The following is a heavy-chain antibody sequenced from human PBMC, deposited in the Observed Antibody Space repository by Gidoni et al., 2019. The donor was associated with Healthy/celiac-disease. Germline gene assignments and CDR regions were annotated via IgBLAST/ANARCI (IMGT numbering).Heavy chain of an antibody. D-gene: IGHD3-3*01. V-gene: IGHV3-48*01. Sequence: EVQLVESGGGLVQPGGSLRLSCAASGFTFSSDSMNWVRQAPGKGLEWVSYISSSSSTIYYADSVKGRFTISRDNAKNSLYLQMNSLRAEDTAVYYCARRGAVDYDFWSGYFVVQEDRRYYFDYWGQGTLVTVSS. CDR2: ISSSSSTI. CDR3: ARRGAVDYDFWSGYFVVQEDRRYYFDY. CDR1: GFTFSSDS. J-gene: IGHJ4*02.